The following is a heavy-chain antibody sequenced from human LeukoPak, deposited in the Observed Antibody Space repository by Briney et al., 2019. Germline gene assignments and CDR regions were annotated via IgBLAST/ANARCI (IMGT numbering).Heavy chain of an antibody. CDR3: AKSVESAVTTNPYFDY. V-gene: IGHV3-23*01. CDR2: ISGSGGST. Sequence: GGSPRLSCAASGFTFSDYAMSWVRQALGKGLKWVSVISGSGGSTYNVDPVKGRFTISRDNSKNTLYLQMNSLRAEDTAVYYCAKSVESAVTTNPYFDYWGQGILVTVSS. D-gene: IGHD4-17*01. J-gene: IGHJ4*02. CDR1: GFTFSDYA.